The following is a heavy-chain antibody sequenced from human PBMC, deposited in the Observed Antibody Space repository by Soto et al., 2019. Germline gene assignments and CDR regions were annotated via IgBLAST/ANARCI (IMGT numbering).Heavy chain of an antibody. CDR2: INSDGSST. CDR3: ARDPQYDYGDYRLYNWFDP. J-gene: IGHJ5*02. Sequence: PGGSLRLSCAASGFTFSSYWTHWVRQAPGKGLVWVSRINSDGSSTSYADSVKGRFTISRDNAKNTLYLQMNSLRAEDTAVYYCARDPQYDYGDYRLYNWFDPWGQGTLVTVSS. CDR1: GFTFSSYW. V-gene: IGHV3-74*01. D-gene: IGHD4-17*01.